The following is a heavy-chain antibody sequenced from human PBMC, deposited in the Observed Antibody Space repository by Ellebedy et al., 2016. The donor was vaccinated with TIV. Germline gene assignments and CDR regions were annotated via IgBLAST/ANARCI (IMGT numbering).Heavy chain of an antibody. CDR2: IYNSGSA. J-gene: IGHJ4*02. CDR1: GGSVSSGSDY. D-gene: IGHD2-15*01. V-gene: IGHV4-61*01. Sequence: SETLSLXCTVSGGSVSSGSDYWSWIRQPPGKGLEWIGYIYNSGSANNNPSLKSRVTISVDTSKNQFSLKLSSVTAADTAVYYCARGLILGYSFDYWGQGTLDTVSS. CDR3: ARGLILGYSFDY.